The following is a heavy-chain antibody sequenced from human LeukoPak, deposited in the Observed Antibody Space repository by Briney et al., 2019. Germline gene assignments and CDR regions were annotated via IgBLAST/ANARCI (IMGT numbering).Heavy chain of an antibody. J-gene: IGHJ1*01. Sequence: GGSLRLSCAASGFTFTNFGLDWVRQTPDKGLEWLAIIWFDGSKTYYADSLRGRFTISRDDSKNMGYLQMNSLTTEDTGVYYCAKALGDGKSDFWGQGTRVIVSS. CDR1: GFTFTNFG. V-gene: IGHV3-33*06. D-gene: IGHD1-26*01. CDR3: AKALGDGKSDF. CDR2: IWFDGSKT.